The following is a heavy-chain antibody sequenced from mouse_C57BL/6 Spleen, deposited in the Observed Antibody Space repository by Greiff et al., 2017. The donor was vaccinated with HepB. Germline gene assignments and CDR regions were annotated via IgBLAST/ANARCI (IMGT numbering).Heavy chain of an antibody. J-gene: IGHJ2*01. D-gene: IGHD1-1*01. CDR1: GFTFSSYA. V-gene: IGHV5-4*01. CDR3: AREEGVVFDY. Sequence: EVQVVESGGGLVKPGGSLKLSCAASGFTFSSYAMSWVRQTPEKRLEWVATISDGGSYTYYPDNVKGRFTISRDNAKNNLYLQMSHLKSEDTAMYYCAREEGVVFDYWGQGTTLTVSS. CDR2: ISDGGSYT.